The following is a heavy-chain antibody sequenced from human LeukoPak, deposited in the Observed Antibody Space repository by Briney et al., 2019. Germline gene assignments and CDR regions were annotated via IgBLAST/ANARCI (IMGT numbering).Heavy chain of an antibody. CDR3: ARHPGIQLRIDN. CDR1: GGSMSRYY. D-gene: IGHD5-18*01. J-gene: IGHJ4*02. Sequence: SETLSLTCTVSGGSMSRYYWSWIRQPPGKGLEWIGYVHDSGITSYNPSLKSRVTISADTSKNQFSLNLISVTAADTAVYYCARHPGIQLRIDNWGQGALVTVSS. V-gene: IGHV4-59*08. CDR2: VHDSGIT.